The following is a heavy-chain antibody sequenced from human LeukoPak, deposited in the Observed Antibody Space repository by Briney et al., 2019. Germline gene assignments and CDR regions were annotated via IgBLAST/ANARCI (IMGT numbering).Heavy chain of an antibody. CDR2: ISAYKGNT. CDR3: ARGSPPRRNYDSRGYYSYYFDY. Sequence: GASVKVSCKASGYTFTSYGISWVRQAPGQGLEWMGWISAYKGNTHYAQKLQGRVTMTTDTSTSTVYMELRSLRSDDTAVYYCARGSPPRRNYDSRGYYSYYFDYWGQGTLVTVSS. D-gene: IGHD3-22*01. V-gene: IGHV1-18*01. CDR1: GYTFTSYG. J-gene: IGHJ4*02.